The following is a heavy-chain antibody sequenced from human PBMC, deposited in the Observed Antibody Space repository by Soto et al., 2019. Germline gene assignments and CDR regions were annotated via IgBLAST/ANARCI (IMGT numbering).Heavy chain of an antibody. CDR1: GGSISNSNW. J-gene: IGHJ4*02. Sequence: QVQLQESGPGLVKPSGTLSLTCAVFGGSISNSNWWTWVRQPPGKGLDWIGGTFHSGSTNYTSSLMGRVTISVDKANNQFSLKLSSVTAADTAVYYCAHRPIVGAAIWGQGTLVTVSS. V-gene: IGHV4-4*02. D-gene: IGHD1-26*01. CDR3: AHRPIVGAAI. CDR2: TFHSGST.